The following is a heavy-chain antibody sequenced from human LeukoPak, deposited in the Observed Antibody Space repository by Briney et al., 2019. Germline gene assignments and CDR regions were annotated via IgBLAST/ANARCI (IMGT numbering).Heavy chain of an antibody. V-gene: IGHV4-59*02. Sequence: SETLSLICTVSGGSVSGYYWSWIRQPPGRGLEWIGYIFYSVTTNYNPSLKSRVSISVDTSKNQFSLQLSSVTAADTAVYYCARVVATYCGGDCSVRAFDIWGQGT. J-gene: IGHJ3*02. CDR1: GGSVSGYY. CDR2: IFYSVTT. D-gene: IGHD2-21*02. CDR3: ARVVATYCGGDCSVRAFDI.